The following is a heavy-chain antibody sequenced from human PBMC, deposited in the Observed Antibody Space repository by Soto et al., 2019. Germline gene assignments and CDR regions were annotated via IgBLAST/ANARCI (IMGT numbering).Heavy chain of an antibody. J-gene: IGHJ4*01. D-gene: IGHD3-16*01. CDR3: ARGGTPIDY. CDR1: GYTFTNFG. CDR2: ISAYNGNT. V-gene: IGHV1-18*01. Sequence: QVQLVQSGAEVKKPGASVKVSCKASGYTFTNFGISWVRQAPGQGLEWMGWISAYNGNTNYAQKFQGRVTMTTDTTTRTAYMEVRGTRSDDTAVYYGARGGTPIDYGGQGTLVTVSS.